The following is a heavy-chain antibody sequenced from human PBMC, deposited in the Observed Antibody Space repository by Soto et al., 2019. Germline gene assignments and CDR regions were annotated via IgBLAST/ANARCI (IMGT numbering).Heavy chain of an antibody. J-gene: IGHJ4*02. D-gene: IGHD3-16*02. CDR3: AKVLAPFASGLGEVSVPDY. CDR1: GFTFSGYG. V-gene: IGHV3-30*18. Sequence: QVQLVESGGGVVQPGRSLRLSCAASGFTFSGYGMHWVRQAPGKGLEWVAVISYDGSNKYYADSVKGRFTISRDNSKNTLYLQMNSLRAEDTAVYYCAKVLAPFASGLGEVSVPDYWGQGTLVTVSS. CDR2: ISYDGSNK.